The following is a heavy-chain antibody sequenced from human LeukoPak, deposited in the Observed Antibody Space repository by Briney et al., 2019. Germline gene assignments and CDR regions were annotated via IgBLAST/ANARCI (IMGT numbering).Heavy chain of an antibody. CDR2: ISSYNGDT. V-gene: IGHV1-18*04. Sequence: ASVKVSCKASGYTFTSYYMHWVRQAPGQGLEWMGWISSYNGDTDYAQKLQGRVTMTTDTSTSTAYVELRSLRSDDTAVYYCARVVSGGLRYFDWLWGQGTLVTVSS. D-gene: IGHD3-9*01. J-gene: IGHJ4*02. CDR3: ARVVSGGLRYFDWL. CDR1: GYTFTSYY.